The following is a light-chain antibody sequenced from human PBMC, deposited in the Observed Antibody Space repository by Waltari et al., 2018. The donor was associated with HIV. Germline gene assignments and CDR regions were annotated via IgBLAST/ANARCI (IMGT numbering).Light chain of an antibody. CDR3: GRYMGSGTWV. CDR1: SGSVSTSYY. J-gene: IGLJ3*02. V-gene: IGLV8-61*01. CDR2: STN. Sequence: QTVVTQEPSFSVSPGGTVTLTCGLSSGSVSTSYYPSWYQQTPGQAPRTLIYSTNTRSSGVPHRLSGPIHGNKAALTITGAQSDDDSDYYSGRYMGSGTWVFGGGTRLIVL.